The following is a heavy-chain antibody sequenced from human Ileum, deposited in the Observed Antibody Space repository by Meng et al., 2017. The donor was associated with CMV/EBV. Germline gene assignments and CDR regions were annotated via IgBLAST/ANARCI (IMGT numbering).Heavy chain of an antibody. V-gene: IGHV1-18*01. CDR2: ISLGNGKT. Sequence: QVHLVQSGAEVKKPGASVKVSCKTSGYTFTDHTIGWVRQAPGQGIEWVGWISLGNGKTVYGHKLQGRVTVTTDTSTNTAYMELRNLRSDDTAMYYCARDVWGFAYWGQGTLVTVSS. J-gene: IGHJ4*02. D-gene: IGHD7-27*01. CDR1: GYTFTDHT. CDR3: ARDVWGFAY.